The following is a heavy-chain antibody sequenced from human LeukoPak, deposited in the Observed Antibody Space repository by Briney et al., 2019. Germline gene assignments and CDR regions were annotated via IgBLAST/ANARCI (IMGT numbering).Heavy chain of an antibody. V-gene: IGHV3-30*02. CDR3: AKDPSSSWYKRVYYFDY. J-gene: IGHJ4*02. D-gene: IGHD6-13*01. Sequence: GGSLRLSCAASGFRFSGIGMHWVRQAPGKGLDWVAYKQYADSVKGRFSISRDNSKNTLSLEMNSLRAEDTAVYYCAKDPSSSWYKRVYYFDYWGQGTLVTVSS. CDR2: K. CDR1: GFRFSGIG.